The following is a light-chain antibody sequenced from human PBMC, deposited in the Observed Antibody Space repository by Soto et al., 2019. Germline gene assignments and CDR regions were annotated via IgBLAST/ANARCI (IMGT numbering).Light chain of an antibody. CDR1: TSNIGTFY. J-gene: IGLJ2*01. CDR3: AAWDDSLNGVV. V-gene: IGLV1-44*01. CDR2: LGD. Sequence: QPVLTQPPSASSTPGQTVTISCSGSTSNIGTFYVYWYQHLPGTAPKLLIYLGDQRASGVSDRFSGSKSGTSASLAISGLQSEDEADYYCAAWDDSLNGVVFGGGTQLTVL.